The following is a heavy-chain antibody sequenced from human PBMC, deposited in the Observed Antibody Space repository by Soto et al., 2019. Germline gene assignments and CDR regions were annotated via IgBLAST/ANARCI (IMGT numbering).Heavy chain of an antibody. CDR1: GYIFTTYS. CDR2: ISAYNGNT. Sequence: ASVKVSCKASGYIFTTYSIAWVRQAPGQGLEWMGWISAYNGNTNYAQKFQGRVTMTADESTSTAYMELSSLRSQDTAVYFCARDDGWNYRYYDMEVWGQGTTVTVSS. D-gene: IGHD1-7*01. CDR3: ARDDGWNYRYYDMEV. V-gene: IGHV1-18*01. J-gene: IGHJ6*02.